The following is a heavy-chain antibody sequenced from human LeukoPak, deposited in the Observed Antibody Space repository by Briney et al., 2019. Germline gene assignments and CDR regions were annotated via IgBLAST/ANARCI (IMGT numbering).Heavy chain of an antibody. CDR3: ARVADNEGFFDC. V-gene: IGHV4-59*11. CDR2: ISYIGST. D-gene: IGHD6-13*01. J-gene: IGHJ4*02. CDR1: SGSISNHY. Sequence: ASETLSLTCTVSSGSISNHYWSWIRQPPGKGLEWIGYISYIGSTNYNPSLMSRVTISVDTSKNQFSLKLSSVTDADTAVYFCARVADNEGFFDCWGQGTLVTVSS.